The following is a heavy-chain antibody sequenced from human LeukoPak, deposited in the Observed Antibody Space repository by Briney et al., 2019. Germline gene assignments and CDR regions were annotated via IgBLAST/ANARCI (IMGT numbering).Heavy chain of an antibody. D-gene: IGHD3-3*01. Sequence: GGSLRLSCAASGFIFSSSVMHWVRQAPGKGLEWVAGISSDGNNKYYVDSVKGRFTISRDNSKNTLYLQMNSLRAEDTAVHYCAKVRVYYDFWSGLDYWGQGTLVTVSS. CDR2: ISSDGNNK. CDR1: GFIFSSSV. V-gene: IGHV3-30*18. J-gene: IGHJ4*02. CDR3: AKVRVYYDFWSGLDY.